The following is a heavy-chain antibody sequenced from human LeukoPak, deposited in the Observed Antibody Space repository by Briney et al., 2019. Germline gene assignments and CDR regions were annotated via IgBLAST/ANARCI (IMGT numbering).Heavy chain of an antibody. CDR3: ASGEGIAATSPIFC. CDR1: GYTFTSYG. Sequence: GASVKLSCKASGYTFTSYGISWVRQAPGQGLEWMGWISAYNGNTNYAQKLQGRVTMTTDTSTSTAYMELRSLRSDDTAVYYCASGEGIAATSPIFCWGQGTLVTVSS. D-gene: IGHD6-13*01. CDR2: ISAYNGNT. V-gene: IGHV1-18*01. J-gene: IGHJ4*01.